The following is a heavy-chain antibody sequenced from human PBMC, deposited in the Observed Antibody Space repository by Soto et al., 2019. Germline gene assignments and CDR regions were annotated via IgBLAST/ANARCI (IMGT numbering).Heavy chain of an antibody. CDR1: GDSIIRSF. CDR3: ARGAGDFSGPDSFAI. J-gene: IGHJ3*02. CDR2: ISDSGVT. Sequence: QVQLQESGPRLVKSSETLSLVCSVSGDSIIRSFWGWVRQSPGKGLEYIGYISDSGVTDYDPSLKCRVTISVDTSKNQFSRKVTSVTAADTAMYYCARGAGDFSGPDSFAIGGQGTMVTVSS. V-gene: IGHV4-59*01. D-gene: IGHD3-10*01.